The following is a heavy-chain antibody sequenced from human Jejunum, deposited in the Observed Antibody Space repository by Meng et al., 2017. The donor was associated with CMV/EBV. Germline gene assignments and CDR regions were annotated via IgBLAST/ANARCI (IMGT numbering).Heavy chain of an antibody. CDR2: MNPNSGNT. CDR3: ARGRVPAAPPDY. J-gene: IGHJ4*02. CDR1: GYTFTSYD. V-gene: IGHV1-8*03. Sequence: KASGYTFTSYDINWVRQATGQGLEWMGWMNPNSGNTGYAQKFQGRVTITRNTSISTAYMELSSLRSEDTVVYYCARGRVPAAPPDYWGQGTLVTVSS. D-gene: IGHD2-2*01.